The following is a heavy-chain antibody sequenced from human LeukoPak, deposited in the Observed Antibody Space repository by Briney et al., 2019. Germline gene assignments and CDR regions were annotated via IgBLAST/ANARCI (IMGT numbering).Heavy chain of an antibody. Sequence: GGSLRLSCTASGFTFNNAWTTWVRQAPGKGLEWVGRIKSKTDGGTTDYAASVKGRFTISRDDSKNTLYLQMNSLETEDSALYYCSKGAYGDYYFDCWGQGTLVSVSS. CDR1: GFTFNNAW. V-gene: IGHV3-15*01. J-gene: IGHJ4*02. D-gene: IGHD4-17*01. CDR2: IKSKTDGGTT. CDR3: SKGAYGDYYFDC.